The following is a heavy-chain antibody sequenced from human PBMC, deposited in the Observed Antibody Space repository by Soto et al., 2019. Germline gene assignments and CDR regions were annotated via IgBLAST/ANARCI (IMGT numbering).Heavy chain of an antibody. J-gene: IGHJ1*01. CDR3: ATTLTTSAEYFQH. D-gene: IGHD3-16*01. Sequence: GGSLRLSCAASVFIFRNYWMIWVRQAPGKGLEWVAHIKDDGSDIHYVDSVKDRFTISRDNAKSSLILQMNSLRTEDTAVYYCATTLTTSAEYFQHWGQGTPVTVSS. V-gene: IGHV3-7*01. CDR1: VFIFRNYW. CDR2: IKDDGSDI.